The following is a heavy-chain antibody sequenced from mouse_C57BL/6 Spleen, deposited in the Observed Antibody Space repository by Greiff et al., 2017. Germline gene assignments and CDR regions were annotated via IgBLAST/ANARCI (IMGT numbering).Heavy chain of an antibody. D-gene: IGHD2-2*01. CDR1: GYSFTGYY. Sequence: VQLKESGPELVKPGASVKISCKASGYSFTGYYMNWVKQSPEKSLEWIGEINPSTGGTTYNQQFKAKATLTVDKTSSTAYMQLKSLTSEDSAVYYCARGGDLSTMVTDWYFDVWGTGTTVTVSS. CDR2: INPSTGGT. V-gene: IGHV1-42*01. J-gene: IGHJ1*03. CDR3: ARGGDLSTMVTDWYFDV.